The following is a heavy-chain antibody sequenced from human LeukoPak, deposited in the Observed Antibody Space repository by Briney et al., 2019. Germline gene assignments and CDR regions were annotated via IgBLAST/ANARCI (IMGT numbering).Heavy chain of an antibody. Sequence: GGSLRLSCAASGFTFSSYGMHWVRQAPGKGLEWVAVISYDGSNKYYADSVKGRFTTSRDNSKNTLFLQMTSLRTEDTAIYYCAIGIDGAFNSWGQGTLVTVSS. CDR2: ISYDGSNK. D-gene: IGHD3-16*01. CDR1: GFTFSSYG. CDR3: AIGIDGAFNS. V-gene: IGHV3-30*03. J-gene: IGHJ4*02.